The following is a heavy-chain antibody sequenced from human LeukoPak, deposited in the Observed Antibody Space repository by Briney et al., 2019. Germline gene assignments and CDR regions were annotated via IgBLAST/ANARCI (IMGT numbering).Heavy chain of an antibody. CDR1: GGSMSRSSYY. J-gene: IGHJ3*02. D-gene: IGHD6-19*01. CDR2: IYYSGST. V-gene: IGHV4-39*01. Sequence: PSETLSLTCTVSGGSMSRSSYYWGWIRQPPGKGLEWIGGIYYSGSTYYNPSLKSRVTISVDTSKNQFSLMLSSVTATDTAVYYCARHSSGWFRSAFDIWGQGTMVTVSS. CDR3: ARHSSGWFRSAFDI.